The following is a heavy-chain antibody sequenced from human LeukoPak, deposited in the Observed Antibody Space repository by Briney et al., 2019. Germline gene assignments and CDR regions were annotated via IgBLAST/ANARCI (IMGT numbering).Heavy chain of an antibody. D-gene: IGHD3-10*01. CDR2: ISSSSSYI. J-gene: IGHJ4*02. CDR1: GFTFSSYS. Sequence: GGSLRLSCAASGFTFSSYSMNWVRQAPGKGLEWVSSISSSSSYIYYADSVKGRFTITRDNAKNSLYLQMSSLRAEDTAVYYCARGLGPYYGSGSYRYWGQGTLVTVSS. CDR3: ARGLGPYYGSGSYRY. V-gene: IGHV3-21*01.